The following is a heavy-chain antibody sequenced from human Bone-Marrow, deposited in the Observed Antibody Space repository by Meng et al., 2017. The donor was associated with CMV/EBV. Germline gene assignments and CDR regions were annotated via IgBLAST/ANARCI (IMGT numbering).Heavy chain of an antibody. J-gene: IGHJ4*02. CDR3: ARVGLRQLVLSHFDY. V-gene: IGHV3-48*03. D-gene: IGHD6-6*01. Sequence: GGSLRLSCEGSGFTFINYEMNWFRQAPGKGLEWLSFISVTSLVKNYAESVEGRFTISRDNAGNSLFLQMNGLRDDDTGVYYCARVGLRQLVLSHFDYCGQGTLVAVSS. CDR1: GFTFINYE. CDR2: ISVTSLVK.